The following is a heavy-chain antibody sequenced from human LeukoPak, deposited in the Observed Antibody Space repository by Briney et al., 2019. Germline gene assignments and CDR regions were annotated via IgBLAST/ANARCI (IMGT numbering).Heavy chain of an antibody. J-gene: IGHJ4*02. CDR3: AKGGAAYSSGWYTDY. D-gene: IGHD6-19*01. CDR2: ISWNSGSI. V-gene: IGHV3-9*01. Sequence: QPGGSLRLSCAASGFTFDDYAMHWVRHAPGKGLEWVSGISWNSGSISYADSVKGRFTISRDNAKTSLYLQMNSLRAEDTALYYCAKGGAAYSSGWYTDYWGQGTLVTVSS. CDR1: GFTFDDYA.